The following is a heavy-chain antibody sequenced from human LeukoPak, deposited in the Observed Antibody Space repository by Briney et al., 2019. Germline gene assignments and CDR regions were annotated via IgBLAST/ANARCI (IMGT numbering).Heavy chain of an antibody. Sequence: ASVKVSCKASGYTFTSYYMHWVRQAPGQGLEWMGIINPGGGSTSYAQKFQGRVTMTRDTSTSTVYMELSSLRSEDTAVYYCARASYGVEGCPGPWGQGTLVTVSS. CDR1: GYTFTSYY. J-gene: IGHJ5*02. D-gene: IGHD2-8*01. CDR3: ARASYGVEGCPGP. CDR2: INPGGGST. V-gene: IGHV1-46*03.